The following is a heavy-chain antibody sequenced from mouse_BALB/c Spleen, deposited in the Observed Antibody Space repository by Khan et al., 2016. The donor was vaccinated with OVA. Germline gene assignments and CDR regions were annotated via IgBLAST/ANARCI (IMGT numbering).Heavy chain of an antibody. V-gene: IGHV1S81*02. D-gene: IGHD1-1*01. J-gene: IGHJ3*01. CDR1: GYTFTSYY. CDR3: TGGGYGSPLAY. CDR2: INPSNGGT. Sequence: VQVEESGAELVKPGASVKLSCKASGYTFTSYYMYWVKQRPGKGLEWIGEINPSNGGTNDNEKFKSKATLTVDKSSSTAYMEVRSLTSEDSAVYYCTGGGYGSPLAYWGQGTLVTVSA.